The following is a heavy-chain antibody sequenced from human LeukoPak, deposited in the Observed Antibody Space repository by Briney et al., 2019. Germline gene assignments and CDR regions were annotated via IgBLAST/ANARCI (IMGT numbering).Heavy chain of an antibody. D-gene: IGHD3-9*01. CDR1: GYTFTGYY. J-gene: IGHJ5*02. CDR3: ARGVPLTELRNNYFDP. V-gene: IGHV1-2*02. CDR2: INPKIGRT. Sequence: GASVKVSCKASGYTFTGYYIHWLRQAPGQGLEWMGWINPKIGRTKSAQKFQDRVTMTRDMFITTAYMELTRLKSDDTAVYFCARGVPLTELRNNYFDPWGQGSLVTVSS.